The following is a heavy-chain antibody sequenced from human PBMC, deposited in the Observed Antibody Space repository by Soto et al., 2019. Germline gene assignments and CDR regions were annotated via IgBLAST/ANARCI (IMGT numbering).Heavy chain of an antibody. D-gene: IGHD5-12*01. J-gene: IGHJ6*02. V-gene: IGHV1-18*01. CDR1: GYTFTRSG. CDR2: ISSYNGDT. Sequence: QVQLEQSGAEVKKPGASVKVSCKASGYTFTRSGISWVRQAPGQGPEWMGWISSYNGDTNYAQTFQGRVTMTTDTSTSTAYMELRSLRSDDTAGYYCAREGVAPYYYYGMDVWGQGTPVTVSS. CDR3: AREGVAPYYYYGMDV.